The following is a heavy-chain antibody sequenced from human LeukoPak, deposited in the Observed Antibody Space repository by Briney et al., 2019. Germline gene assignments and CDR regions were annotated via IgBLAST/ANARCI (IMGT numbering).Heavy chain of an antibody. Sequence: PGGSLRLSCAASGFTFSSYATSWVRQAPAKGLEWLSGIGVSGATTYYADSVKGRFTISRDNSKNTLYLQMNSLRGEDTAVHYCAKDVQRFSSSWYYLDSWGQGTLVTVSS. CDR3: AKDVQRFSSSWYYLDS. CDR1: GFTFSSYA. D-gene: IGHD6-13*01. J-gene: IGHJ4*02. V-gene: IGHV3-23*01. CDR2: IGVSGATT.